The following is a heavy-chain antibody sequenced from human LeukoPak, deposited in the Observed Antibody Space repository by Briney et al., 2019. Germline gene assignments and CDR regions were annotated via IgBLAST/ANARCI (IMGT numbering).Heavy chain of an antibody. J-gene: IGHJ3*02. D-gene: IGHD3-10*01. CDR2: INHSGST. V-gene: IGHV4-34*01. Sequence: SETLSLTCAVYGGSFSGYYWSWIRQPPGKGLEWIGEINHSGSTNYNPSLKSRVTISVDTSKNQFSLKLSPVTAADTAVYYCARGLITMVREDAFDIWGQGTMVTVSS. CDR3: ARGLITMVREDAFDI. CDR1: GGSFSGYY.